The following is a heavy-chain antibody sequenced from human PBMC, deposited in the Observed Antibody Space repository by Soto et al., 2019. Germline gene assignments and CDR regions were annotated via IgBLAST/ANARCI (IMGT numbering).Heavy chain of an antibody. CDR1: GFTFCNYA. D-gene: IGHD4-17*01. CDR2: IGSSGGTT. CDR3: GKDPNGDYIGAFDI. J-gene: IGHJ3*02. Sequence: PGGSPRLSCAASGFTFCNYAMSWVRQEPGKGLEWVSGIGSSGGTTHLADSVKGRFTISRDNSKNTLYLQMNSLRVEDTAVYYCGKDPNGDYIGAFDIWGQGTMVTVSS. V-gene: IGHV3-23*01.